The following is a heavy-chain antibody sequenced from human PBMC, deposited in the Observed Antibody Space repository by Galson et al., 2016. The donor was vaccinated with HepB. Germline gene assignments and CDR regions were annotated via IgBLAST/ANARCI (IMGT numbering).Heavy chain of an antibody. D-gene: IGHD3-10*01. CDR2: MKEDGSDE. V-gene: IGHV3-7*01. CDR3: ARDPWGVNWSGYFDY. Sequence: SLRLSCAVSGFTFRNYCMSWVRQAPGKGLEWVANMKEDGSDEYYVESVKGRFTIARDNAKNSLCLQMNSLRAEDTAVYYCARDPWGVNWSGYFDYWGQGTRVTVSS. CDR1: GFTFRNYC. J-gene: IGHJ4*02.